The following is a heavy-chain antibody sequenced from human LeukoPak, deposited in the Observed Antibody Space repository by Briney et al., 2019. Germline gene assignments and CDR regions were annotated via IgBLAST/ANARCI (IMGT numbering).Heavy chain of an antibody. CDR2: INEDGTDK. CDR3: ARPNNYAFDY. Sequence: GGSLRLSCAASGFAFSASWMSWVRQVPGTGLECVAKINEDGTDKLYAPSVRGRFTISRGNAQNSLYLQMNRLRAEDTAIYYCARPNNYAFDYWGQGTLATVSS. CDR1: GFAFSASW. J-gene: IGHJ4*02. D-gene: IGHD3-16*01. V-gene: IGHV3-7*04.